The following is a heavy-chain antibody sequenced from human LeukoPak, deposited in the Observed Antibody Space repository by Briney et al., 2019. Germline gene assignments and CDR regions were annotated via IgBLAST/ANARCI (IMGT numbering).Heavy chain of an antibody. D-gene: IGHD2-15*01. J-gene: IGHJ4*02. CDR2: IFHSGST. V-gene: IGHV4-4*02. Sequence: PSETLSLTCAVSGGSISSDNWWSWVREPPGKGLEWIGEIFHSGSTNYNPSLKSRLTISLDKSKNQLSLKLNSVTAADTAVYYCARGLVVVAALLDYWGQGTLVTVSS. CDR1: GGSISSDNW. CDR3: ARGLVVVAALLDY.